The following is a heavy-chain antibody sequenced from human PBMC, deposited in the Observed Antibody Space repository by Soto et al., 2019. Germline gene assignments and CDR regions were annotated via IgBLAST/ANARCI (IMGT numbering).Heavy chain of an antibody. J-gene: IGHJ6*02. CDR1: GGSISSGGYS. D-gene: IGHD3-3*01. CDR2: IYHSGST. Sequence: QLQLQESGSGLVKPSQTLSRTCAVSGGSISSGGYSWSWIRQPPGKGLEWIGYIYHSGSTYYNPSLKSLVTISVDRSKNQISLKLSSVTAADTAAYYCARAMNDFWSGAPMDVRGQGTTVTVSS. V-gene: IGHV4-30-2*01. CDR3: ARAMNDFWSGAPMDV.